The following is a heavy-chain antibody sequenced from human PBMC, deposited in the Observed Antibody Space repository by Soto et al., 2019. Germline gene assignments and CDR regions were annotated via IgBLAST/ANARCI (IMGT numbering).Heavy chain of an antibody. V-gene: IGHV5-10-1*01. Sequence: GESLKISCKGSGYSFTSYWTSWVRQMPGKGLEWMGRIDPSDSYTNYSPSFQGHVTISADKSISTAYLQWSSLKASDTAMYYCARHARYCSGGSCHTYYGMDVWGQGTTVTVSS. CDR1: GYSFTSYW. D-gene: IGHD2-15*01. CDR3: ARHARYCSGGSCHTYYGMDV. CDR2: IDPSDSYT. J-gene: IGHJ6*02.